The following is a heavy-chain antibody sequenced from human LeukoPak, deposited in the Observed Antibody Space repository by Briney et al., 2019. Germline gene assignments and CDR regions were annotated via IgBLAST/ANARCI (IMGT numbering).Heavy chain of an antibody. J-gene: IGHJ6*04. Sequence: GGSLRLSCAASGFTFSSYWMTWVRQAPGKGLEWVANIKQDGSEAYYVDSVKGRFTVSRDNAKNSLYLQLNSLGAEDTAVYYCVTRYSNIPAGRASSYHGMDNWGKGTTVNGPS. CDR1: GFTFSSYW. CDR3: VTRYSNIPAGRASSYHGMDN. CDR2: IKQDGSEA. D-gene: IGHD2/OR15-2a*01. V-gene: IGHV3-7*01.